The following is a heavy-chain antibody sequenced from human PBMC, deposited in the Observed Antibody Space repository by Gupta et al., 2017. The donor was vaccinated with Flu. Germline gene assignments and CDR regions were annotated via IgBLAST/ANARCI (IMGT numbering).Heavy chain of an antibody. Sequence: SSYGMHWVRQAPGKGLEWVAVISYDGSNKYYADSVKGRFTISRDNSKNTLYLQMNSLRAEDTAVYYCAKAQVNGYPALGAFDIWGQGTMVTVSS. CDR1: SSYG. CDR2: ISYDGSNK. CDR3: AKAQVNGYPALGAFDI. J-gene: IGHJ3*02. V-gene: IGHV3-30*18. D-gene: IGHD5-18*01.